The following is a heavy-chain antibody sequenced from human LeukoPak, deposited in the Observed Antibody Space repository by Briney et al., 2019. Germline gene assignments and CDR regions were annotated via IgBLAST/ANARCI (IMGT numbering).Heavy chain of an antibody. CDR3: AKDSSGWLGYYYMDV. CDR2: INWNGGST. V-gene: IGHV3-20*04. J-gene: IGHJ6*03. CDR1: GFTFDDYG. Sequence: GGSLRLSCAASGFTFDDYGMSWVRQAPGKGLEWVSGINWNGGSTGYADSVKGRFTISRDNAKNSLYLQMNSLRAEDTAVYYCAKDSSGWLGYYYMDVWGKGTTVTISS. D-gene: IGHD6-19*01.